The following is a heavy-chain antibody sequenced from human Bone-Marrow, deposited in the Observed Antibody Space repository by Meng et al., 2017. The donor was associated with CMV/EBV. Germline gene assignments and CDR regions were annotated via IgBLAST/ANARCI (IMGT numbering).Heavy chain of an antibody. CDR2: INYSGST. D-gene: IGHD2-2*01. Sequence: CTVSGGYISSGGYYWSWIRQHPGRGLEWIGYINYSGSTYFNPSLRSRVTLSIDTSKNQFSLKLSSVTAADTALYYCARDGRSTFDYWGQGTLVTVSS. CDR3: ARDGRSTFDY. CDR1: GGYISSGGYY. J-gene: IGHJ4*02. V-gene: IGHV4-31*03.